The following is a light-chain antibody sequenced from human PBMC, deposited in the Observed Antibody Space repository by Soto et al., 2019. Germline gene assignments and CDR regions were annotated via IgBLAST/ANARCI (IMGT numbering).Light chain of an antibody. Sequence: QSALTQPRSVSGSPGQSVAISCTGSSTDVGYYDSVSWYQHHPGKAPKLLIYEVFKRPSRVPDRFSGSKSSTTASLTISGLQAGDEGDYYCCSYSGSFVVFGGGTKLTVL. V-gene: IGLV2-11*01. CDR2: EVF. J-gene: IGLJ2*01. CDR3: CSYSGSFVV. CDR1: STDVGYYDS.